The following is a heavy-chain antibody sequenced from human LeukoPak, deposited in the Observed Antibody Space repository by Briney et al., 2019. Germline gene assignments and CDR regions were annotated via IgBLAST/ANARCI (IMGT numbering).Heavy chain of an antibody. CDR3: ARDYCGGDSLCFFDY. D-gene: IGHD2-21*02. J-gene: IGHJ4*02. CDR1: GYTFTRYF. CDR2: INPNTGGT. Sequence: ASVKVSCKASGYTFTRYFMHWVRQAPGQGLEWLGWINPNTGGTNYAQNFQGRVTMTRDMSISAAYMDLSRLTSDDTAVYYCARDYCGGDSLCFFDYWGQGTVVTVSS. V-gene: IGHV1-2*02.